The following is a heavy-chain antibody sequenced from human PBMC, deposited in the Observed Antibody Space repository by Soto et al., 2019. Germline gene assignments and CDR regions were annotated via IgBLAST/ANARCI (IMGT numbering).Heavy chain of an antibody. CDR2: ITTAGDT. V-gene: IGHV3-13*01. CDR1: GYSFTNYD. Sequence: GESLKISCKGSGYSFTNYDMHWVRQVTGKGLEWVSGITTAGDTYYPGSVKGRFTISREKAKNSLYLQMNSLSAGDTAVYYCARELHGGSYGMDVWGQGTTVTVSS. J-gene: IGHJ6*02. CDR3: ARELHGGSYGMDV.